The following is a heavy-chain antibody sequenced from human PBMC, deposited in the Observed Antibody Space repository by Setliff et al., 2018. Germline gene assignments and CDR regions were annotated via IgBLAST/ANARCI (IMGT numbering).Heavy chain of an antibody. CDR3: ARVGQYSSGWYYYYYGMDV. V-gene: IGHV4-39*07. D-gene: IGHD6-19*01. Sequence: SETLSLTCTVSGGSISSSSYYWGWIRQPPGKGLEWIGSIYYSGSTYYNPSLKSRVTISVDTSKNQFSLKLSSVTAADTAVYYCARVGQYSSGWYYYYYGMDVWGQGTTVTVSS. CDR2: IYYSGST. J-gene: IGHJ6*02. CDR1: GGSISSSSYY.